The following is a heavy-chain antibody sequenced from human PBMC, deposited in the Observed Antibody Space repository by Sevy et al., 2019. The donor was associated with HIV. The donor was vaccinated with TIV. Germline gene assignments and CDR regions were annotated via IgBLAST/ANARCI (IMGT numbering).Heavy chain of an antibody. CDR3: AREGYSYDDAFDI. Sequence: SGTLSLTCAVYGGSFSGYYWSWIRQPPGKGLEWIGEINHSGSTNYNPSLKSRVTISVDTSKNQFSLKLSSVTAADTAVYYCAREGYSYDDAFDIWGQGTMVTVSS. J-gene: IGHJ3*02. CDR1: GGSFSGYY. CDR2: INHSGST. V-gene: IGHV4-34*01. D-gene: IGHD5-18*01.